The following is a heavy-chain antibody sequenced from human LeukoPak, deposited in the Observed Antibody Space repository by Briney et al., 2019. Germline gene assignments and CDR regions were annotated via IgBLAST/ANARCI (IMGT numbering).Heavy chain of an antibody. CDR2: IYSGGDT. Sequence: PGGSLRLSCAASSFSVSSNYMSWVRQVPGKGLEWVSVIYSGGDTYYADSVKGRFTISRDNAKNSLYLQMNSLRAEDTAVYYCARDWYQLSLDYWGQGTLVTVSS. V-gene: IGHV3-53*01. D-gene: IGHD2-2*01. J-gene: IGHJ4*02. CDR3: ARDWYQLSLDY. CDR1: SFSVSSNY.